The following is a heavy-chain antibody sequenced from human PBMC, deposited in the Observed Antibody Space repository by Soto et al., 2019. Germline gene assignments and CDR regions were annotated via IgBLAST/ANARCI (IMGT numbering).Heavy chain of an antibody. CDR1: GFTFSSYV. V-gene: IGHV3-30-3*01. D-gene: IGHD3-9*01. CDR2: ISYDGSNK. Sequence: QVQLVESGGGVVQPGRSLRLSCAASGFTFSSYVIHWVRQAPGKGLEWVAVISYDGSNKYYADSVKGRFTISRDNSKNTLYLQMNSLRAEDTAVYYCARGAWCDYEILDYFYGMDVWGQGTSVTVSS. CDR3: ARGAWCDYEILDYFYGMDV. J-gene: IGHJ6*02.